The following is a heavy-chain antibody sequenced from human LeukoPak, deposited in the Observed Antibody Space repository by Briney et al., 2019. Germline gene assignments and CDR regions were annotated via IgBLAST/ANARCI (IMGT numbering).Heavy chain of an antibody. V-gene: IGHV4-34*01. CDR2: INHSGST. CDR1: GGSFSGYY. D-gene: IGHD5-18*01. CDR3: ARHAGYSYAFIGHYYFDY. Sequence: SETLSLTCAVYGGSFSGYYWSWIRQPPGKGLEWIGEINHSGSTNYSPSLKSRVTISVDKSKNQFSLKLSSVTAADTAVYYCARHAGYSYAFIGHYYFDYWGQGTLVTVSS. J-gene: IGHJ4*02.